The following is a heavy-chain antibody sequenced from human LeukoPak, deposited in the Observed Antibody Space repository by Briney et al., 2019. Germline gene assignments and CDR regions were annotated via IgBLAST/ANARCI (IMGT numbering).Heavy chain of an antibody. D-gene: IGHD3-22*01. CDR1: GFTFSSYE. CDR3: AREYCDSSGYYKGLAY. V-gene: IGHV3-48*03. CDR2: ISSSGSTI. J-gene: IGHJ4*02. Sequence: PGGSLRLSCAASGFTFSSYEMNWVRQAPGKGLEWVSYISSSGSTIYYADSVKGRFTISRDNAKNSLYLQMNSLRAEDTAVYYCAREYCDSSGYYKGLAYWGQGTLVTVSS.